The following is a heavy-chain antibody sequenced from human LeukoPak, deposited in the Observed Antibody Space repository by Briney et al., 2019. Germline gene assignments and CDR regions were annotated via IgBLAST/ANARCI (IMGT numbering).Heavy chain of an antibody. D-gene: IGHD5-18*01. CDR3: ARDGVDTAMVTVY. J-gene: IGHJ4*02. V-gene: IGHV4-38-2*02. Sequence: SETLSLTCTVSGYSISSGYYWGWIRQPPGKGLEWIGSIYYSGSTYYNPSLKSRVTISVDTSKNQFSLKLSSVTAADTAVYYCARDGVDTAMVTVYWGQGTLVTVSS. CDR1: GYSISSGYY. CDR2: IYYSGST.